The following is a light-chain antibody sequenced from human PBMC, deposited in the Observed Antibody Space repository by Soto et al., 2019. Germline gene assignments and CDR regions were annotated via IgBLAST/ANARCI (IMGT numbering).Light chain of an antibody. Sequence: QSVLTQPPSASGTPGQRVTISCSGSSSNIGTNTVNWYQQLPGTAPKLLIYDNNHRPSGVPDRFSGSKSGNTASLTISGLQAEDEADYFCCSYAGSYTLVFGGGTKLTVL. J-gene: IGLJ2*01. CDR3: CSYAGSYTLV. CDR1: SSNIGTNT. V-gene: IGLV1-44*01. CDR2: DNN.